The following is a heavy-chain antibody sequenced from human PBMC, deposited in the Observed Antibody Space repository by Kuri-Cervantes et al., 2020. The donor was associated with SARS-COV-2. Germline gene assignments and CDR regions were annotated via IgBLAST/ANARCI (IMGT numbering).Heavy chain of an antibody. CDR3: ARLPPYYESSGSLDY. CDR1: GVTFSDYA. CDR2: ISHDGNNK. V-gene: IGHV3-30*09. Sequence: GESLKISCAVSGVTFSDYAMDWVRQAPGKGLEWVAVISHDGNNKYYADSVKGRFVISRDKAKNTVDLQMNSLRVEDTAVYYCARLPPYYESSGSLDYWGQGALVTVSS. D-gene: IGHD3-22*01. J-gene: IGHJ4*02.